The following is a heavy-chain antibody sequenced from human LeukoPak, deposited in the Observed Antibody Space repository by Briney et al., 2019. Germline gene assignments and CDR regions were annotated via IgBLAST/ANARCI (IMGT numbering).Heavy chain of an antibody. D-gene: IGHD3-3*01. J-gene: IGHJ6*03. CDR2: ISAGGSST. Sequence: GGSLRLSCAASGFTFSSYAMSWVRQAPGKGLEWVSAISAGGSSTYYADSVKGRFTLSRDNSKNTLYLQMHSLTAEDTAVYYCAKGSGWGYLYYMDVWGKGTTVTVSS. CDR1: GFTFSSYA. V-gene: IGHV3-23*01. CDR3: AKGSGWGYLYYMDV.